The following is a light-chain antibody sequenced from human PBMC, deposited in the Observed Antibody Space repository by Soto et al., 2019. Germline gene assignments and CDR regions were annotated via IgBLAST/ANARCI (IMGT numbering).Light chain of an antibody. Sequence: QSALTQPASVSGSPGQSITISCTGTSIDVGAYTFVSWYQQHPDKVPKLMIFDVSRRPSGVSDRFSGSKSGNTASLTISGLQPEDDADYYCSSYTSSSTHVFGSGTKLIVL. V-gene: IGLV2-14*03. CDR3: SSYTSSSTHV. J-gene: IGLJ1*01. CDR2: DVS. CDR1: SIDVGAYTF.